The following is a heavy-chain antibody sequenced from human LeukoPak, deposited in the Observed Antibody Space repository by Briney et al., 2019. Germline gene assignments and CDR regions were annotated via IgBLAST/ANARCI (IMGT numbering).Heavy chain of an antibody. J-gene: IGHJ6*03. CDR1: GGSISSYY. CDR2: ICTSGST. D-gene: IGHD3-3*01. V-gene: IGHV4-4*07. Sequence: SETLSLTCTVSGGSISSYYWGWIRQPAGKGLEWIGRICTSGSTNYNPSLKRRVTMSVDTSKNQFSLKLSSGTAADTAVYYCARLKSGYYYMDVWGKGTTVTVSS. CDR3: ARLKSGYYYMDV.